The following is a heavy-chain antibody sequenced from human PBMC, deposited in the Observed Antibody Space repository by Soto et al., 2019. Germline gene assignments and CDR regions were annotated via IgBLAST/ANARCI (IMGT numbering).Heavy chain of an antibody. CDR2: ISCYNGKT. Sequence: QVQVVQSGNEVKETGASVRVSCKTSGYSFTAYGISWVRQAPGQGLEWMGWISCYNGKTKYAQKVQGRVTMTTDTSTRTAYMEVRSLRSDDTAIYYCARDATPPELRFLEWHNYDYNGMDVWCQGTTVTVSS. CDR1: GYSFTAYG. CDR3: ARDATPPELRFLEWHNYDYNGMDV. J-gene: IGHJ6*02. D-gene: IGHD3-3*01. V-gene: IGHV1-18*01.